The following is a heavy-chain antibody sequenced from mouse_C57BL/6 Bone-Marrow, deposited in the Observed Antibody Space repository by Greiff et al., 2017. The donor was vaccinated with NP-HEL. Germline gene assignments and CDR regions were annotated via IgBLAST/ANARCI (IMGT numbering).Heavy chain of an antibody. CDR3: ARRGYDGYFHYAMDY. CDR2: IYPGGGYT. V-gene: IGHV1-63*01. J-gene: IGHJ4*01. Sequence: QVQLKESGAELVRPGTSVKMSCKASGYTFTNYWIGWAKQRPGHGLEWIGDIYPGGGYTNYNEKFKGKATLTADKSSSTAYMQFSSLTSEDSAIYYCARRGYDGYFHYAMDYWGQGTSVTVSS. D-gene: IGHD2-3*01. CDR1: GYTFTNYW.